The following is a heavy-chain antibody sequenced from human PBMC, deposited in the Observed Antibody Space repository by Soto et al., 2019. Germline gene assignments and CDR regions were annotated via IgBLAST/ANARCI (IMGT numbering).Heavy chain of an antibody. D-gene: IGHD1-1*01. CDR3: AKSLSGLFSLGDFNY. CDR2: ISGSGTST. Sequence: PGGSLRLSSEASGFTFSSYAMNWVRQTPGKGLEWVAEISGSGTSTYYAPSVKGRFIISSDSSKNTLYLQMYSLRAEDTAIYYCAKSLSGLFSLGDFNYWGQGALVTVSS. J-gene: IGHJ4*02. CDR1: GFTFSSYA. V-gene: IGHV3-23*01.